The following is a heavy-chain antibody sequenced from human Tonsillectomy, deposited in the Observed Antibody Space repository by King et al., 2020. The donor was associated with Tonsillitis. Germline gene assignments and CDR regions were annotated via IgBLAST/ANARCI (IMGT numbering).Heavy chain of an antibody. CDR2: ISSGSSYI. CDR3: ARECSSTRCYGPLGAFDI. CDR1: GFSFSTYS. V-gene: IGHV3-21*01. Sequence: VQLVESGGGLVKPGGSLRLSCAASGFSFSTYSMNWVRQAPGKGLEWVSLISSGSSYIYYADSVKGRFTVSRDNAKNSLYLQVNSLRAEDTAIYYCARECSSTRCYGPLGAFDIWGQGTMVTVSS. J-gene: IGHJ3*02. D-gene: IGHD2-2*01.